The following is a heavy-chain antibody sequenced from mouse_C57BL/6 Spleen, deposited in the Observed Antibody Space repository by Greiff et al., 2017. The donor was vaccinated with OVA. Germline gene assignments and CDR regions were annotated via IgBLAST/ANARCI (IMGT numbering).Heavy chain of an antibody. D-gene: IGHD2-4*01. CDR1: GFSLTSYG. Sequence: VQLQQSGPGLVQPSQSLSITCTVSGFSLTSYGVHWVRQSPGKGLEWLGVIWSGGSTDYNADFISRLSISKDNSKSQVFVKMSSLQADDTAIYYCARGDYDAVDYWGQGTSVTVSS. CDR3: ARGDYDAVDY. V-gene: IGHV2-2*01. CDR2: IWSGGST. J-gene: IGHJ4*01.